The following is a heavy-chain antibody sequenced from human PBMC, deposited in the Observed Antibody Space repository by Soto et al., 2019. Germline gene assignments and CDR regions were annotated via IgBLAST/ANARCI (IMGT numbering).Heavy chain of an antibody. CDR2: ISGSGGST. CDR3: AKDRQQLFSAPDFDY. D-gene: IGHD6-13*01. J-gene: IGHJ4*02. CDR1: GFTFSSYA. Sequence: EVQLLESGGGLVQPGGSLRLSCAASGFTFSSYAMSWVRQAPGKGLEWVSAISGSGGSTYYADSVKGRFTISRDNSQNTLYLQMNSLRAEDTAVYYCAKDRQQLFSAPDFDYWGQGTLVTVSS. V-gene: IGHV3-23*01.